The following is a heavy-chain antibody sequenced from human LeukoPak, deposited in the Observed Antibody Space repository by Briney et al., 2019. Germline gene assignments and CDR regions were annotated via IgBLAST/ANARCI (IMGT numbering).Heavy chain of an antibody. V-gene: IGHV4-59*08. Sequence: PSETLCLTCTVSGGSIRSYYWSWIRQPPGTGLEWFGYIHYTGTTNYNPSLKSRVTISVDTSKNQFSLQLSSVTATDTAVYFCARHSSSWYPDYWGQGTLVTVSS. CDR2: IHYTGTT. CDR3: ARHSSSWYPDY. CDR1: GGSIRSYY. J-gene: IGHJ4*02. D-gene: IGHD6-13*01.